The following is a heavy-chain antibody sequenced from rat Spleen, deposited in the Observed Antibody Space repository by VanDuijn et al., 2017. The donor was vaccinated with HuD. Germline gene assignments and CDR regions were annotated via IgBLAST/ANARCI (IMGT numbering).Heavy chain of an antibody. Sequence: EVQLVESGGGLVQPGRSLKLSCAASGFTFSNYDMAWVRQAPTKGLEWVASISTSGGSTYYRDSVKGRFTGSRDNAKSTLSLEMDSLRSEDTATYYCARRHYGYTDYFDYWGQGVMVTVSS. CDR1: GFTFSNYD. V-gene: IGHV5-25*01. D-gene: IGHD1-9*01. CDR2: ISTSGGST. J-gene: IGHJ2*01. CDR3: ARRHYGYTDYFDY.